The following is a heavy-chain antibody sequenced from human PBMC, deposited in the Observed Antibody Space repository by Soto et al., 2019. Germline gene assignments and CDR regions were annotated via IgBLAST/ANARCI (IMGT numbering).Heavy chain of an antibody. CDR2: ISAYNGNT. CDR1: GYTFTSYG. Sequence: ASVKVSCKASGYTFTSYGISWVRQAPGQGLEWMGWISAYNGNTNYAQKLQGRVTMTTDTSTSTAYMELRSLRSDDTAVYYCARVQVDTAIDYYGMDVWGQGTTVTVSS. D-gene: IGHD5-18*01. V-gene: IGHV1-18*01. CDR3: ARVQVDTAIDYYGMDV. J-gene: IGHJ6*02.